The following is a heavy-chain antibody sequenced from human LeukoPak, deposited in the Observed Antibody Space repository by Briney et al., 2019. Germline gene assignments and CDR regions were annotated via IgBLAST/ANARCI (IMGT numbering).Heavy chain of an antibody. D-gene: IGHD2-2*01. Sequence: SETLSLTCTVSGGSISSYYWSWIRQPPGKGLEWIGYIYYSGSTNYNPSLKSRVTISVDTSKNQFSLKLSSVTAADTAVYYCARGCIGGSSTSCYAGHYYYGMHVWGQGTTVTVSS. J-gene: IGHJ6*02. CDR1: GGSISSYY. V-gene: IGHV4-59*01. CDR2: IYYSGST. CDR3: ARGCIGGSSTSCYAGHYYYGMHV.